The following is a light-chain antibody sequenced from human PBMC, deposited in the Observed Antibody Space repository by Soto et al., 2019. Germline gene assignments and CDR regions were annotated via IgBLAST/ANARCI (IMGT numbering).Light chain of an antibody. Sequence: IVMTQSPATLSVSPGERATLSCRASQSVSSNLAWYQQKPGQAPRLLIYGASTRATGIPARFSGSGSGTEFTLTISSLQSEDFAVHYCPQYNKWPRTFGQGNKVDIX. V-gene: IGKV3-15*01. CDR1: QSVSSN. J-gene: IGKJ1*01. CDR3: PQYNKWPRT. CDR2: GAS.